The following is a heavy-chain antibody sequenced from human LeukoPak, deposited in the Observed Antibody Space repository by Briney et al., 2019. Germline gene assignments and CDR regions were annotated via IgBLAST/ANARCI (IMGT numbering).Heavy chain of an antibody. CDR2: IYYSGTT. V-gene: IGHV4-39*01. Sequence: SETLSLTCTVSGGSISSSRYYWSWIRQAPRKGLEWIGSIYYSGTTYYNPSLKSRVTISVDTSKNQFSLKLSSVTAADTAVYYCARHSPNRGRYFDWLPFDPWGQGTLVTVSS. D-gene: IGHD3-9*01. CDR1: GGSISSSRYY. J-gene: IGHJ5*02. CDR3: ARHSPNRGRYFDWLPFDP.